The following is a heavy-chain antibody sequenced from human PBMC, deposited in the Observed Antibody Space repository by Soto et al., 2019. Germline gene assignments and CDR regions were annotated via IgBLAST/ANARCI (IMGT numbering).Heavy chain of an antibody. CDR2: INPNSGGT. Sequence: GASVKVSCKASGYTFTGYYMHWVRQAPGQGLEWMGWINPNSGGTNYAQKFQGWVTMTRDTSISTAYMELSRLRSDDTAVYYCARDGSITMVRGVIDYYGMDVWGQGTTVTVSS. D-gene: IGHD3-10*01. V-gene: IGHV1-2*04. J-gene: IGHJ6*02. CDR1: GYTFTGYY. CDR3: ARDGSITMVRGVIDYYGMDV.